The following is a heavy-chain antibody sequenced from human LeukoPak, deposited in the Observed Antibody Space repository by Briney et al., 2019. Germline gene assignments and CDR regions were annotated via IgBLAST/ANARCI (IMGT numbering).Heavy chain of an antibody. CDR2: IYTSGST. Sequence: SETLSLTCTVSGGSISSGSYYWSWIRQPAGKGLEWIGRIYTSGSTNHNPSLKSRVTISVDTSKNQFSLKLSSVTAADTAVYYCARTIIAAAGYFDYWGQGTLVTVSS. CDR1: GGSISSGSYY. J-gene: IGHJ4*02. V-gene: IGHV4-61*02. D-gene: IGHD6-25*01. CDR3: ARTIIAAAGYFDY.